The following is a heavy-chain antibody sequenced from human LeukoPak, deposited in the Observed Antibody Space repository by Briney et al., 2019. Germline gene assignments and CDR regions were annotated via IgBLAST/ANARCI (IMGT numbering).Heavy chain of an antibody. CDR3: ARSSTGSYFDY. J-gene: IGHJ4*02. CDR1: SGSMSRYY. D-gene: IGHD3-3*02. V-gene: IGHV4-59*01. CDR2: MYYSGST. Sequence: PSETLSLTCTVSSGSMSRYYWSWIRQPPGKGLEWIGYMYYSGSTKYNPSLKSRVTISVDTSKNQFSLKLSSVTAADTAVYYCARSSTGSYFDYWGQGTLVTVSS.